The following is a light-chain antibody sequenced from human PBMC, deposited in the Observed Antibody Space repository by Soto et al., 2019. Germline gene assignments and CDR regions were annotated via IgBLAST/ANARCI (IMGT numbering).Light chain of an antibody. CDR3: QQYNSYWWT. CDR2: RAS. Sequence: DIQMTQSPSTLSAFVGDTVTITCRASQSISSWLAWYQQKPGKAPKLLTYRASSLQSGVPSRFSGSGSGTEFTLTISSLQPDDFATYYCQQYNSYWWTFGQGTKVEIK. CDR1: QSISSW. J-gene: IGKJ1*01. V-gene: IGKV1-5*03.